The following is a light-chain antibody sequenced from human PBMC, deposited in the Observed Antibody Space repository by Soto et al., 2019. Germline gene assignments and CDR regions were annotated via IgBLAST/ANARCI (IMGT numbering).Light chain of an antibody. V-gene: IGKV1-12*01. CDR3: QQANSFPIT. Sequence: DIQMTQSPSSVSASVGDRVTIACRTTQHIGTWLAWYQQKPERAPNLLIYAASNLQSGVPSRFSGSGSGTAFTLTISSLQPEDFATYYCQQANSFPITFAQGTRLEIK. CDR2: AAS. J-gene: IGKJ5*01. CDR1: QHIGTW.